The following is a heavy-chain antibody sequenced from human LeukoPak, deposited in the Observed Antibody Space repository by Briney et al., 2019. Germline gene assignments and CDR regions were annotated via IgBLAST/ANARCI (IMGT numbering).Heavy chain of an antibody. D-gene: IGHD1-26*01. CDR3: AKVARAKGRLYFDL. Sequence: NPGGSLRLSCAASGFTFSSYAMSWVRQAPGKGLEWVSAISSGGSATYYADSVKGRFTISRDNSKNTLDLQMNSLRADDTAIYNCAKVARAKGRLYFDLWGRGTLVTVSS. V-gene: IGHV3-23*01. J-gene: IGHJ2*01. CDR1: GFTFSSYA. CDR2: ISSGGSAT.